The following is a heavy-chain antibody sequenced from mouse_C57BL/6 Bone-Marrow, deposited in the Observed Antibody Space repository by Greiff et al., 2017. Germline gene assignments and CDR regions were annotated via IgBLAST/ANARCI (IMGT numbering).Heavy chain of an antibody. D-gene: IGHD2-4*01. CDR3: ARFPLYYDYDDYAMDY. CDR2: IDPSDSYT. V-gene: IGHV1-69*01. Sequence: VQLQQPGAELVMPGASVKLSCKASGYTFTSYWMHWVKQRPGQGLEWIGEIDPSDSYTNYNQKFKGKSTLTVDKSSSTAYMQLSSLTSEDSAVYYCARFPLYYDYDDYAMDYWGQVTSVTVSS. CDR1: GYTFTSYW. J-gene: IGHJ4*01.